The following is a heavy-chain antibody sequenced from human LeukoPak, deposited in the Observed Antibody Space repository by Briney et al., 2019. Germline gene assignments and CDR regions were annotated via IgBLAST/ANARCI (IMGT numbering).Heavy chain of an antibody. CDR1: GFTFSSYW. V-gene: IGHV3-7*01. J-gene: IGHJ4*02. CDR2: IKQDGSEK. D-gene: IGHD3-22*01. CDR3: ARPRDVIVVDLFDC. Sequence: GGSLRLSCAASGFTFSSYWMTWVRQAPGKGLEWVANIKQDGSEKYYVESVKGRFTISRDNAKNSLYLQMNSLRAEDTAVYYCARPRDVIVVDLFDCWGQGTLVIVSS.